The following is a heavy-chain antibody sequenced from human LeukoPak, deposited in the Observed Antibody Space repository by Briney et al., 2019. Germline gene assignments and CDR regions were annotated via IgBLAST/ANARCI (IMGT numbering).Heavy chain of an antibody. CDR3: TTFYCSSTSCPDAFDI. Sequence: GGSLRLSCTASGFTFGDYAMSWVRQAPGKGLEWVGFIRSKAYGGTTEYAASVKGRFTISRDDSKSIAYLQMNSLKTEDTAVYYCTTFYCSSTSCPDAFDIWGQGTMVTVSS. J-gene: IGHJ3*02. D-gene: IGHD2-2*01. V-gene: IGHV3-49*04. CDR1: GFTFGDYA. CDR2: IRSKAYGGTT.